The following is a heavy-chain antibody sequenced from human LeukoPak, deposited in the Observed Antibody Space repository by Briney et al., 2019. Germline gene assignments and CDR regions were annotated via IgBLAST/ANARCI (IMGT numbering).Heavy chain of an antibody. J-gene: IGHJ4*02. D-gene: IGHD4/OR15-4a*01. V-gene: IGHV4-30-4*08. CDR2: IYYSGST. Sequence: SETLSLTCTVSGGSISSGDYYWSWIRQPPGKGREWIGYIYYSGSTYYNPSLKSRVTISVDTSKNQFSLKLSSVTAADTAVYYCARLTTTIIDYWGQGTLVTVSS. CDR3: ARLTTTIIDY. CDR1: GGSISSGDYY.